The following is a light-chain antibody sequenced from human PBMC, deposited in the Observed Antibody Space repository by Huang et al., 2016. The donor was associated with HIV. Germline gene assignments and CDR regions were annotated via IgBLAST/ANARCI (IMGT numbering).Light chain of an antibody. Sequence: EIVLTQSPGTLSLSPGERATLSCRASQSVDRNYLAWYQQKPGQAPRLLIYGASSRATGIPDRLSGSGSETDFTLTSSRLEPEDFAVYYCQQSGFTFGPGTKVEIK. CDR2: GAS. CDR1: QSVDRNY. J-gene: IGKJ3*01. V-gene: IGKV3-20*01. CDR3: QQSGFT.